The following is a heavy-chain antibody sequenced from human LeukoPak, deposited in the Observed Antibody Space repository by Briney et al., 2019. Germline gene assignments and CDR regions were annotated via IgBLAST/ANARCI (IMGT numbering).Heavy chain of an antibody. CDR1: DGSINTISDY. J-gene: IGHJ4*02. D-gene: IGHD3-22*01. CDR2: ISYSGST. V-gene: IGHV4-39*07. CDR3: ARDRSPPYYYDTSGIDY. Sequence: SETLSLTCSVSDGSINTISDYWGWVRQPPGKGLEWIGSISYSGSTYYNPSLKSRVTISVDTSKNQFSLKLSSVTAADTAVYYCARDRSPPYYYDTSGIDYWGQGTLVTVSS.